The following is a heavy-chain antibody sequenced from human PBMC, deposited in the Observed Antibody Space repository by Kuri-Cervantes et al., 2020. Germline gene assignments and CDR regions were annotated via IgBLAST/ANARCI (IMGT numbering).Heavy chain of an antibody. CDR1: GFTFSSYA. Sequence: GESLKISCAASGFTFSSYAMSWVRQAPGKGLEWVSVISDSGANKYYADSVKGRFTISRDNSKNTLYLQMNSLRAEDTAVYYCAKRVFPNNYFDYWGQGTLVTVSS. J-gene: IGHJ4*02. CDR2: ISDSGANK. CDR3: AKRVFPNNYFDY. V-gene: IGHV3-23*01. D-gene: IGHD2/OR15-2a*01.